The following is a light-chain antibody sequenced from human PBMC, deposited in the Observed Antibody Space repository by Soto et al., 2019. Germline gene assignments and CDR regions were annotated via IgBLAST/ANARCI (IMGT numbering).Light chain of an antibody. J-gene: IGKJ1*01. CDR2: GAS. CDR3: QQYGSSLET. Sequence: EILLTLSPLTLPLSPGETSTPSCMASQSVSSSYLAWYQQKPGQAPRLLIYGASSRATGIPDRFSGSGSGTDFTLTISRLEPEDFAVYYCQQYGSSLETFGQGTKVDIK. V-gene: IGKV3-20*01. CDR1: QSVSSSY.